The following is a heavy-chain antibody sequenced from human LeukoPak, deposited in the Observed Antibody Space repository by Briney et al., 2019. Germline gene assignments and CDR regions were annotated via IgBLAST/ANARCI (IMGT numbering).Heavy chain of an antibody. D-gene: IGHD3-3*01. V-gene: IGHV3-74*01. CDR1: GFTFSSYW. Sequence: PGGSLRLSCAASGFTFSSYWMHWVRQAPGKGLVWVSRINSDGSSTSYADSVKGRFTISRDNAKNTPYLQMNSLRAEDTAVYYCARVGYYDFWSGYYTGIGYYYYYGMDVWGQGTTVTVSS. CDR2: INSDGSST. CDR3: ARVGYYDFWSGYYTGIGYYYYYGMDV. J-gene: IGHJ6*02.